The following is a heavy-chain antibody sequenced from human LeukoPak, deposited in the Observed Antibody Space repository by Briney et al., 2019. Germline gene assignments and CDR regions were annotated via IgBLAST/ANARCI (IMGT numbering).Heavy chain of an antibody. CDR1: GGSLSSYS. CDR2: IYGSGST. V-gene: IGHV4-59*01. D-gene: IGHD1-1*01. J-gene: IGHJ5*02. Sequence: SETLSLTCTVSGGSLSSYSWNWIRQPPGKGLEWIGHIYGSGSTNYNPSLKSRVTLSVDTSKNQFSLKLSSVTAADTAAYYCAREGTSGTHLNWFDPWGQGTLVTVSS. CDR3: AREGTSGTHLNWFDP.